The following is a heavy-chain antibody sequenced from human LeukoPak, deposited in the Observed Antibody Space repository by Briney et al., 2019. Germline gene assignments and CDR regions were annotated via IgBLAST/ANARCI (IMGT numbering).Heavy chain of an antibody. Sequence: GGSLRLSCAASGFTFISYSMNWVRQAPGKGLEWVSSISSSSSYIYYADSVKGRFTISRDNAKNSLYLQKNSLRAEDTAVYYCARGDYGDYAAPPDYWGQGTLVTVSS. CDR1: GFTFISYS. D-gene: IGHD4-17*01. CDR3: ARGDYGDYAAPPDY. J-gene: IGHJ4*02. V-gene: IGHV3-21*01. CDR2: ISSSSSYI.